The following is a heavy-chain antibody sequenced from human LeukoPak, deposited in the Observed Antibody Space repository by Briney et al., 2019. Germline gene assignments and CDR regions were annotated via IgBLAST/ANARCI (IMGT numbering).Heavy chain of an antibody. J-gene: IGHJ4*02. Sequence: GGSLRLSCIVSGFTFSSYWMTWVRQAPGKGLEWVANINQDGSNIFYVDSVKGRFTISRDNAKNSLYLQMNSLRAEDTAVYFCARCTNGLDSWGQGTLVTVSS. CDR2: INQDGSNI. V-gene: IGHV3-7*01. D-gene: IGHD2-8*01. CDR1: GFTFSSYW. CDR3: ARCTNGLDS.